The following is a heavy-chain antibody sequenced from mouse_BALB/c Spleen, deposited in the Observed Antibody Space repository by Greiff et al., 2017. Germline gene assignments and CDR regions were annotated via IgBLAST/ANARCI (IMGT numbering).Heavy chain of an antibody. J-gene: IGHJ2*01. V-gene: IGHV1-15*01. Sequence: QVQLQQSGAELVRPGASVTLSCKASGYTFTDYEMHWVKQTPVHGLEWIGAIDPETGGTAYNQKFKGKATLTADKSSSTAYMQLNSLTSEESAVYYCARRRYGNVYYFDYWGQGTTLTVSS. CDR1: GYTFTDYE. CDR2: IDPETGGT. CDR3: ARRRYGNVYYFDY. D-gene: IGHD2-1*01.